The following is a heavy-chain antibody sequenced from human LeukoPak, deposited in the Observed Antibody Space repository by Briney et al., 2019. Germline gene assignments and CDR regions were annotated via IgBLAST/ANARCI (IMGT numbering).Heavy chain of an antibody. D-gene: IGHD6-13*01. CDR3: PRHSMFSSTYFGVSDT. V-gene: IGHV4-4*07. J-gene: IGHJ3*02. Sequence: RSSETLSLTCSVSGDSISRYYWNWIRQPAGRGLEWIGHIFTGGFINYNPSLSSRVTVSLDTSKNQVSLKLTSVTAADTAVYYCPRHSMFSSTYFGVSDTWGQGTTVTVSS. CDR2: IFTGGFI. CDR1: GDSISRYY.